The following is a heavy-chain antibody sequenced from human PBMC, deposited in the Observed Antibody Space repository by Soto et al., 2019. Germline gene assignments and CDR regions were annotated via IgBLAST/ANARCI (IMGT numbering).Heavy chain of an antibody. CDR3: ARGSSGWPPRLDY. Sequence: QVQLQESGPGLVKPSETLSLNCTVSGGPISSYYWSWIRQSPGKGLEWIGYIYYSGSTNYIPSLKSRVTISVDTSKNQCSLELSSVTAADTAVYYWARGSSGWPPRLDYWGQGTLVTVSS. V-gene: IGHV4-59*01. D-gene: IGHD6-19*01. CDR2: IYYSGST. CDR1: GGPISSYY. J-gene: IGHJ4*02.